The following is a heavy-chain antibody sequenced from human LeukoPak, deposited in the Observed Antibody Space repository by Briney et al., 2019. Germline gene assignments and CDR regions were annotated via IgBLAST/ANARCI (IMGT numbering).Heavy chain of an antibody. CDR2: ISAYNGST. CDR3: ARRLGYCSSTSCPSDY. V-gene: IGHV1-18*01. J-gene: IGHJ4*02. Sequence: ASVKVSCKASGYTFTSYGISWVRQAPGQGLEWMGWISAYNGSTNYAQKPQGRVTITTDTSTSTAYMELRSLRSDDTAVYYCARRLGYCSSTSCPSDYWGQGTLVTVSS. D-gene: IGHD2-2*01. CDR1: GYTFTSYG.